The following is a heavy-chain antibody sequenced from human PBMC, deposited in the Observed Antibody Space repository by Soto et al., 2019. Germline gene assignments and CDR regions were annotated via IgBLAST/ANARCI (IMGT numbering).Heavy chain of an antibody. CDR3: TRDKPLPYNSVSGKGYYGMDV. CDR1: GGSIRSGGYF. D-gene: IGHD3-10*01. Sequence: QVQLQESGPGLVKPSQTLSLTCIVSGGSIRSGGYFWSWVRQHPGKGLEWIGNIYYNSGSTYYTPSLQSRVSISVAASKTQFSLDLSSVTAADTAVYFCTRDKPLPYNSVSGKGYYGMDVWGQGTTVIVS. J-gene: IGHJ6*02. CDR2: IYYNSGST. V-gene: IGHV4-31*03.